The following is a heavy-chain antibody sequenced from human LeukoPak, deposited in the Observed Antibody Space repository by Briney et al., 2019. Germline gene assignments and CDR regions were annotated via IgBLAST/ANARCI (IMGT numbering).Heavy chain of an antibody. V-gene: IGHV1-69*13. CDR1: GGTFSSYA. CDR3: VIGGYSYGYDYYYYYGMDV. CDR2: IIPIFGTA. Sequence: ASVKVSCKASGGTFSSYAISWVRQAPGQGLGWMGGIIPIFGTANYAQKFQGRVTITADESTSTAYMELSSLRSEDTAVYYCVIGGYSYGYDYYYYYGMDVWGQGTTVTVSS. J-gene: IGHJ6*02. D-gene: IGHD5-18*01.